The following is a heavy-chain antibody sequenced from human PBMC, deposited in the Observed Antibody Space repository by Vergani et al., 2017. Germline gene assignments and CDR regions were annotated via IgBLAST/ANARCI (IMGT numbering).Heavy chain of an antibody. CDR1: GFTFSTHA. D-gene: IGHD5-12*01. CDR3: ARDRVDIVATTTYYYYYYGMDV. Sequence: DVQLLQSGGDLVQPGGSLKLSCVASGFTFSTHAMSWVRQTPGKGLEWVSVIYSGGSTYYADSVKGRFTISRHNSKNTLYLQMNSLRAEDTAVYYCARDRVDIVATTTYYYYYYGMDVWGQGTTVTVSS. CDR2: IYSGGST. J-gene: IGHJ6*02. V-gene: IGHV3-53*04.